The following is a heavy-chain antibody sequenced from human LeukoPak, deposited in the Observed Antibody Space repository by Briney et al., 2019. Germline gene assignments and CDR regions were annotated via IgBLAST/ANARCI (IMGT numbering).Heavy chain of an antibody. CDR2: IKSKTDGGTT. CDR1: GFTFSNAW. J-gene: IGHJ5*02. Sequence: KTGGSLRLSCAASGFTFSNAWMSWVRQAPGKGLEWVGRIKSKTDGGTTDYAAPVKGRFTISRDDSKNTLYLQMNSLKTEDTAVYYCTTGITIFGVLPGRFDPWGQGTLVTVSS. D-gene: IGHD3-3*01. CDR3: TTGITIFGVLPGRFDP. V-gene: IGHV3-15*01.